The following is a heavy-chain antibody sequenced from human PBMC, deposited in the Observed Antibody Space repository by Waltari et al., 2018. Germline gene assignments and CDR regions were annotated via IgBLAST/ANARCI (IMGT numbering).Heavy chain of an antibody. CDR2: INPNSGGT. CDR3: ARGAITMVRGVMHWFDP. Sequence: QVQLVQSGAEVKKPGASVKVSCKASGYTFTGYYMHWVRQAHGQGLEWMGWINPNSGGTNYAQKFQGRVTMTRDTSISTAYMELSRLRSDDTAVYYCARGAITMVRGVMHWFDPWGQGTLVTVSS. CDR1: GYTFTGYY. D-gene: IGHD3-10*01. J-gene: IGHJ5*02. V-gene: IGHV1-2*02.